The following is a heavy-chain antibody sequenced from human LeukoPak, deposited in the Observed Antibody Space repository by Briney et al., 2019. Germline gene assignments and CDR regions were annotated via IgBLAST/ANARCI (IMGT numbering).Heavy chain of an antibody. Sequence: GGSLRLSCAASGLTFSSYSMNWVRQAPGKGLEWVSSISRSSSYTYYADSVKGRFTISRDNAKNSLYLQMNSLRAEDTAVYYSARDGMIRPSWGQGTLVTVSS. CDR1: GLTFSSYS. CDR3: ARDGMIRPS. D-gene: IGHD3-16*01. V-gene: IGHV3-21*01. CDR2: ISRSSSYT. J-gene: IGHJ5*02.